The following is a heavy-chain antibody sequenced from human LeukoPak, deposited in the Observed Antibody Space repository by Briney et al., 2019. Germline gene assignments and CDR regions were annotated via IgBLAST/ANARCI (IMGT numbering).Heavy chain of an antibody. J-gene: IGHJ4*02. D-gene: IGHD3-16*02. V-gene: IGHV1-18*01. CDR1: TYTFTNYG. CDR3: ARESLGELSFDEYFDY. CDR2: ISGYNGDT. Sequence: ASVTVSCKSFTYTFTNYGISWVRQAPGQGLEWMGWISGYNGDTNFAQKFQDRVTMTTDTSTSTVYMELRSLRSEDTAIYYCARESLGELSFDEYFDYWGQGTLVTVSS.